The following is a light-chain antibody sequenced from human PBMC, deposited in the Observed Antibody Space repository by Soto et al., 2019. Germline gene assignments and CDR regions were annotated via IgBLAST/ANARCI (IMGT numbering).Light chain of an antibody. V-gene: IGKV1-8*01. J-gene: IGKJ1*01. CDR1: QGISSN. Sequence: AIRMTQSPSSFSASTGDRVTITCRASQGISSNLAWYQQQPGKAPTLLIYAASTLQGGVPSWFGGGCSGTDFTLTISCLQSEDFATYYCQQYSSYWTFGQGTKVDI. CDR3: QQYSSYWT. CDR2: AAS.